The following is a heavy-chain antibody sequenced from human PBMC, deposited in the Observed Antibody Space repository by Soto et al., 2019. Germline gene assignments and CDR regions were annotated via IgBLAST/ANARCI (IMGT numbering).Heavy chain of an antibody. J-gene: IGHJ6*02. D-gene: IGHD3-22*01. CDR2: IWYDGSNK. CDR3: ARDLTYYYDSSGSGTYGMDV. Sequence: GGSLRLSSAASTFTFRSYGMHWVRQAPGKELEWVAVIWYDGSNKYYADSVKGRFTISRDNSKNTLYLQMNSLRAEDTAVYYCARDLTYYYDSSGSGTYGMDVWGQGTTVTVSS. CDR1: TFTFRSYG. V-gene: IGHV3-33*01.